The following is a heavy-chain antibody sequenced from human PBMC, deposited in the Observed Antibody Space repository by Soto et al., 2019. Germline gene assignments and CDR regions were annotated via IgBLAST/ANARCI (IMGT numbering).Heavy chain of an antibody. V-gene: IGHV3-30*18. CDR1: GFTFSSYG. CDR3: AKERDIVVVVAPLDY. J-gene: IGHJ4*02. Sequence: QVQLVESGGGVVQPGRSLRLSCAASGFTFSSYGMHWVRQAPGKGLEWVAVISYDGSNKYYADSVKGRFTISRDNSKNTLYLQLNSLGAEDTAVYYCAKERDIVVVVAPLDYWGQGTLVTVSS. D-gene: IGHD2-15*01. CDR2: ISYDGSNK.